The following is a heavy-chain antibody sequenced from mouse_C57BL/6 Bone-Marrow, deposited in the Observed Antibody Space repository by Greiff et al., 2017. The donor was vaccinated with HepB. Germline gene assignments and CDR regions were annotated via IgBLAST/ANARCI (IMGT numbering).Heavy chain of an antibody. CDR1: GYTFTDYY. Sequence: VQLQQSGAELVRPGASVKLSCKASGYTFTDYYINWVKQRPGQGLEWIARIYPGSGNTYYNEKFKGKATLTAEKSSSTAYMQLSSLPSEDSAVYFCARLNVFHYAMGYWGQGTSVTVSS. V-gene: IGHV1-76*01. CDR3: ARLNVFHYAMGY. J-gene: IGHJ4*01. CDR2: IYPGSGNT.